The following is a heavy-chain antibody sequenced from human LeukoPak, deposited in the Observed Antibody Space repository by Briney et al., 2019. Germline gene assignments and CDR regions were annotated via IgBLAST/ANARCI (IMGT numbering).Heavy chain of an antibody. CDR2: IYYSGNT. D-gene: IGHD5-18*01. V-gene: IGHV4-39*01. CDR3: ARQSTAMGTFDY. CDR1: GGSISSSSYY. J-gene: IGHJ4*02. Sequence: SETLSLTCTVSGGSISSSSYYWGWIRQPPGKWLEWIGSIYYSGNTYYNPSLKSRVTISVDTSKNQFSLKLSSVTAADTAVYYCARQSTAMGTFDYWGQGTLVPVSS.